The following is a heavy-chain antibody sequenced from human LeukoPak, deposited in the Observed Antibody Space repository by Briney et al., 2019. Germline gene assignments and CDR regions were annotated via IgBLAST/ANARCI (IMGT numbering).Heavy chain of an antibody. Sequence: GGSLRLSCAASGFTFSSYWMSWVRQAPGKGLEWVANIKQDGSEKYYVDSVKGRFTISRDNAKNSLYLQMNSLRAEDTAVYYCAPVYVWGSYRYRLSGRRWFDPWGQGTLVTVSS. J-gene: IGHJ5*02. CDR2: IKQDGSEK. D-gene: IGHD3-16*02. CDR1: GFTFSSYW. V-gene: IGHV3-7*01. CDR3: APVYVWGSYRYRLSGRRWFDP.